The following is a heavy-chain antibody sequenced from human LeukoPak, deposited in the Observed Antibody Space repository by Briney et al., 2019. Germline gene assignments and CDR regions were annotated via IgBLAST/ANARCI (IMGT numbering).Heavy chain of an antibody. CDR1: GFTFSSYA. D-gene: IGHD6-19*01. Sequence: GGSLRLSCAASGFTFSSYAMHWVRQAPGKGLEWVAVISYDGSNKYYADSVKGRFTISRDNSKNTLYLQMNSLRAEDTAVYYCARDTEGCHDYWGQGTLVTVSS. V-gene: IGHV3-30-3*01. CDR2: ISYDGSNK. J-gene: IGHJ4*02. CDR3: ARDTEGCHDY.